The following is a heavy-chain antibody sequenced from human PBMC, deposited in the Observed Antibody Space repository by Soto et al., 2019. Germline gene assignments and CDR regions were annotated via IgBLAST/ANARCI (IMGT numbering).Heavy chain of an antibody. CDR2: IYHSGST. Sequence: SETLSLTCTVSGGSISSGGYSWSWIRQPPGKGLEWIGYIYHSGSTYYNPSLKSRVTILVDRSKNQFSLKLSSVTAADTAVYYCARVIAAADTISVWFDPWGQGTLVTAPQ. V-gene: IGHV4-30-2*01. CDR1: GGSISSGGYS. J-gene: IGHJ5*02. D-gene: IGHD6-13*01. CDR3: ARVIAAADTISVWFDP.